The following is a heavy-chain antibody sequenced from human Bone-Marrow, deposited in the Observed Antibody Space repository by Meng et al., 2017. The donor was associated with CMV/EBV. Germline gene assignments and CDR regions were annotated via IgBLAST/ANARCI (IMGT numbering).Heavy chain of an antibody. V-gene: IGHV3-74*01. D-gene: IGHD2-2*01. CDR3: ARDRIVVVPAADHYYYYGMDV. Sequence: GESLKISCEASGYTFSGYWMYWVRQAPGKGLVWVSRINTDGFNRDYADSVEGRFTISRDNAKNSLYLQMNSLRAEDTAVYYCARDRIVVVPAADHYYYYGMDVWGQGTTVTVSS. J-gene: IGHJ6*02. CDR1: GYTFSGYW. CDR2: INTDGFNR.